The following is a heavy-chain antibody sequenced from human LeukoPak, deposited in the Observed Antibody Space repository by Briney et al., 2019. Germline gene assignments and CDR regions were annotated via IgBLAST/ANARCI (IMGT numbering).Heavy chain of an antibody. Sequence: ASVKVSCKASGYTFTAYYLHWVRQAPGQGLEWLKWINPDSGGTNYSQKFQGRVTMTEDTSTDTAYMELSSLRSEDTAVYYCATAPYCGGDCYDAFDIWGQGTMVTVSS. CDR1: GYTFTAYY. CDR3: ATAPYCGGDCYDAFDI. J-gene: IGHJ3*02. CDR2: INPDSGGT. V-gene: IGHV1-2*02. D-gene: IGHD2-21*01.